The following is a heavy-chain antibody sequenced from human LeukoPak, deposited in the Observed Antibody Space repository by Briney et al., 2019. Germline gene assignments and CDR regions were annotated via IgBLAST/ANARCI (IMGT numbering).Heavy chain of an antibody. V-gene: IGHV3-23*01. Sequence: GGSLRLSCAASGFTFSTYSMSWVRQAPGKGLEWVSVISGNGGDTFYAGSVKGRFTISRDNSKNTLYLQMNSLRAEDTAVYYCARRNYDSSGYYYNYYYYYMDVWGKGTTVTISS. CDR1: GFTFSTYS. J-gene: IGHJ6*03. D-gene: IGHD3-22*01. CDR2: ISGNGGDT. CDR3: ARRNYDSSGYYYNYYYYYMDV.